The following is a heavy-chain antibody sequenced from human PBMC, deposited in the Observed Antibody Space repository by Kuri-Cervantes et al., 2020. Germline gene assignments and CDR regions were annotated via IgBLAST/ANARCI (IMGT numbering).Heavy chain of an antibody. CDR1: GFTFSSYA. CDR2: ISGSGGAT. Sequence: GGSLRLSCAASGFTFSSYAMTWVRQAPGKGLEWVSAISGSGGATYYADSVKGRFTISRDNSKSILYLQMNNLRAEDTATYYCARDQGDYFGSGPRDWGQGTLVTVSS. D-gene: IGHD3-10*01. J-gene: IGHJ4*02. V-gene: IGHV3-23*01. CDR3: ARDQGDYFGSGPRD.